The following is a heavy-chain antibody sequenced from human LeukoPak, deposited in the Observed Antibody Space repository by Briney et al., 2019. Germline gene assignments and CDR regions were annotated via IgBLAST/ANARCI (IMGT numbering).Heavy chain of an antibody. CDR3: ARFPMVRGVIISSYFDY. CDR1: GYSFTGYW. J-gene: IGHJ4*02. D-gene: IGHD3-10*01. Sequence: GGSLKISCMGSGYSFTGYWIGWVRQTPGKGLEWMGNIYPGDADTRYSPSFHGQVTISADTTISTAYLQWSSLKASDTAMYYCARFPMVRGVIISSYFDYWGPGTLVTVSS. V-gene: IGHV5-51*01. CDR2: IYPGDADT.